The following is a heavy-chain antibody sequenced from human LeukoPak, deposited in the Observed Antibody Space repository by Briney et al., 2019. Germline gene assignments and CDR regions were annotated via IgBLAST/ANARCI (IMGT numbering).Heavy chain of an antibody. CDR2: INPNSGGT. D-gene: IGHD3-9*01. Sequence: ASVKVSCKASGYTFTGYYMHWVRQAPGQGLEWMGWINPNSGGTNYAQKFQGRVTMTTDTSTSTAYMELRSLRSDDTAVYYCARDGLRYFDWLLKTPENNWFDPWGQGTLVTVSS. CDR1: GYTFTGYY. J-gene: IGHJ5*02. CDR3: ARDGLRYFDWLLKTPENNWFDP. V-gene: IGHV1-2*02.